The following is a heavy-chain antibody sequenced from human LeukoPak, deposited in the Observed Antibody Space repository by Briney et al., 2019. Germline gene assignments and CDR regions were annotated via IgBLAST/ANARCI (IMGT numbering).Heavy chain of an antibody. J-gene: IGHJ4*02. V-gene: IGHV1-18*01. CDR3: ARGQPVDTAMAHFDY. CDR2: ISAYNGNT. Sequence: ASVKVSCKASGYTFTSYGISWVRQAPGQGLEWMGWISAYNGNTNYAQKLQGRVTMTTDTSTSTAYMELRSLRSDDTAVYYCARGQPVDTAMAHFDYWGQGTLVTVSS. D-gene: IGHD5-18*01. CDR1: GYTFTSYG.